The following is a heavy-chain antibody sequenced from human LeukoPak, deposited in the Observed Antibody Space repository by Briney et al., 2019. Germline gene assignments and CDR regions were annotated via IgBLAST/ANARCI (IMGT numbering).Heavy chain of an antibody. Sequence: PGGSLRLSCAASGFTFDDYAMHWVRQAPGKGLEWVSGISWNSGSIGYADSVKGRFTISRDNAKNSLYLQMNSLRAEDTALYYCAKANYYDALDYWGQGTLVTVSS. J-gene: IGHJ4*02. CDR1: GFTFDDYA. D-gene: IGHD3-22*01. CDR3: AKANYYDALDY. CDR2: ISWNSGSI. V-gene: IGHV3-9*01.